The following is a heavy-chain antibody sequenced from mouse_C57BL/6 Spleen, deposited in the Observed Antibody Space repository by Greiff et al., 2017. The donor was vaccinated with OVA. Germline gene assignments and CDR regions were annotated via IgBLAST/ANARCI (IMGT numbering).Heavy chain of an antibody. CDR1: GYTFTSYW. Sequence: QVQLQQPGAELVKPGASVKMSCKASGYTFTSYWITWVTQRPGQGLEWIGDIYPGSGSTTYNEKFKSKATLTVDPSSGTAYMQLSSLTSEDSAVYYCARPAYDYDRGYAMDYWGQGTSVTVSS. CDR3: ARPAYDYDRGYAMDY. V-gene: IGHV1-55*01. J-gene: IGHJ4*01. CDR2: IYPGSGST. D-gene: IGHD2-4*01.